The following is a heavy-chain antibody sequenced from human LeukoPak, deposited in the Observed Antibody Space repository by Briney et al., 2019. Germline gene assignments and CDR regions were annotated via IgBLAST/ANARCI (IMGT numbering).Heavy chain of an antibody. V-gene: IGHV4-59*01. CDR2: IYYSGST. D-gene: IGHD4-23*01. J-gene: IGHJ3*02. CDR1: GGSISSYY. Sequence: SETLSLTRTVSGGSISSYYWSWIRQPPGKGLEWIGYIYYSGSTNCNPSVKSRVAMSVDTSKKQFSLKLSSLTAADTAVYYCARGGTAVIAPYAFDIWGQGTMVTVSS. CDR3: ARGGTAVIAPYAFDI.